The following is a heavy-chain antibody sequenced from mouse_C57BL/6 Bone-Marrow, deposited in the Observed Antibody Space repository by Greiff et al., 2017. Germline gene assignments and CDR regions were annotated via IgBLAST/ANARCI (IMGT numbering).Heavy chain of an antibody. CDR3: ARGSNYEYFDV. CDR2: IYWDDDK. V-gene: IGHV8-12*01. Sequence: QVTLKESGPGILQSSQTLSLTCSFSGFSLSTSGMGVSWIRQPSGKGLEWLAHIYWDDDKRYNPSLKSRLTISKDTSRNQVFLKITSVDTADTATYYCARGSNYEYFDVWGTGTTVTVSS. J-gene: IGHJ1*03. CDR1: GFSLSTSGMG. D-gene: IGHD2-5*01.